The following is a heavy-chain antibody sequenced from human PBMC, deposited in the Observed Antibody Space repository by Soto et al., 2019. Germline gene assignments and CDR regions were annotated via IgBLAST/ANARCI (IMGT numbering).Heavy chain of an antibody. CDR2: IKQDGSEK. CDR1: GFTFSSYW. J-gene: IGHJ6*02. V-gene: IGHV3-7*01. CDR3: ARVGDYYYSGMDV. Sequence: GGSLRLSCAASGFTFSSYWMSWVRQAPGKGLEWVANIKQDGSEKYYVDSVKGRFTISRDNAKNSLYLQMNSLRAEDTAVYYCARVGDYYYSGMDVCGQGTTVTVYS.